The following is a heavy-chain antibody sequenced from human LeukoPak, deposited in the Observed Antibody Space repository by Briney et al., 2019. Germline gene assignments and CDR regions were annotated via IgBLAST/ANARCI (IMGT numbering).Heavy chain of an antibody. CDR2: FDPEDGET. D-gene: IGHD1-26*01. Sequence: SVKVSCKVSGYTLTELSMHWVRQAPGKGLEWMGGFDPEDGETIYAQKFQGRVTMTEDTSTDTAYMELSSLRSEDTAVYYCATAYSGSYNDAFDIWGQGTMVTVSS. V-gene: IGHV1-24*01. J-gene: IGHJ3*02. CDR1: GYTLTELS. CDR3: ATAYSGSYNDAFDI.